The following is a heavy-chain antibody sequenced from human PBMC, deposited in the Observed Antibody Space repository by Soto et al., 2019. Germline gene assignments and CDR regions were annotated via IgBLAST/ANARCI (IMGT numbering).Heavy chain of an antibody. J-gene: IGHJ5*01. V-gene: IGHV4-30-4*01. D-gene: IGHD2-15*01. CDR1: GDSISTVDYF. CDR3: ARGRYCLTGRCFPNWFDS. CDR2: IYKSATT. Sequence: SETLSLTCSVSGDSISTVDYFWAWIRQPPGQALEYIGYIYKSATTYYNPSFESRVAISLDTSKSQFSLNVTSVTAADAAVYFCARGRYCLTGRCFPNWFDSWGQGTLVTVSS.